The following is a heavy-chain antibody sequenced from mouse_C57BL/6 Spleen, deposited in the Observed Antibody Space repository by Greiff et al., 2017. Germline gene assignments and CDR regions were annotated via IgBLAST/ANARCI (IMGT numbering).Heavy chain of an antibody. J-gene: IGHJ2*01. Sequence: QVQLQQSGAELVRPGASVTLSCKASGYTFPDYEMHWVKQTPVHGLEWIGAIDPETGGTAYNQKFKGKAILTADKSSSTAYMELRSLTSEDSAVYYCTRLTAQASYWGQGTTLTVSS. CDR1: GYTFPDYE. D-gene: IGHD3-2*02. CDR2: IDPETGGT. V-gene: IGHV1-15*01. CDR3: TRLTAQASY.